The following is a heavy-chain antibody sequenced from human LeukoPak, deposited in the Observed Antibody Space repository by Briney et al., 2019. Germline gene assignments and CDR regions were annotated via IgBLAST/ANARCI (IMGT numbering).Heavy chain of an antibody. D-gene: IGHD6-13*01. J-gene: IGHJ5*02. CDR1: GFTVSSNY. CDR2: IYSGGST. V-gene: IGHV3-53*01. Sequence: GGSLRLSCAASGFTVSSNYMSWVRQAPGKGLEWVSVIYSGGSTYYADSVEGRFTISRDNSKNTLYLQMNNLRAEGTAVYYCARENVAAATIWFDPWGQGTLVTVSS. CDR3: ARENVAAATIWFDP.